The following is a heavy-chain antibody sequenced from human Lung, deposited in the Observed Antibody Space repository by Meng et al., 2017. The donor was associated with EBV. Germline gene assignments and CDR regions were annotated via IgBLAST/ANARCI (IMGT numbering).Heavy chain of an antibody. Sequence: ARLQPSGPCMLTPPQPLPLTCTVSGGSISSGDYYWSWIRQPPGKGLEWIGYIYYSGSTYYNPSLKSRVTISVDTSKNQFSLKLSSVTAADTAVYYCAREWCSGGSCYPDYWGQGTLVTVSS. CDR2: IYYSGST. V-gene: IGHV4-30-4*01. D-gene: IGHD2-15*01. CDR3: AREWCSGGSCYPDY. CDR1: GGSISSGDYY. J-gene: IGHJ4*02.